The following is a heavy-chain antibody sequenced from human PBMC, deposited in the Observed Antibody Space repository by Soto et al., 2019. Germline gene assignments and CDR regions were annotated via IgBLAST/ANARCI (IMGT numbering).Heavy chain of an antibody. V-gene: IGHV4-59*01. CDR2: IYYSGST. Sequence: QVQLQESGPRLVKPSETLSLTCTVSGGSFRGYYWSWIRQPPGKGLEWIGDIYYSGSTNYNPSLVSPTTITVDTSKNQVSLELSSVPAADTAVYYCARGRGGSYPALFDYWGQGTLISVSS. CDR3: ARGRGGSYPALFDY. J-gene: IGHJ4*02. D-gene: IGHD1-26*01. CDR1: GGSFRGYY.